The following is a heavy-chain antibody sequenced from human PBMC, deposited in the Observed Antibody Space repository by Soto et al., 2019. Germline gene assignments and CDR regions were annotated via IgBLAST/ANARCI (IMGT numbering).Heavy chain of an antibody. CDR1: GFTFSDYY. Sequence: GGSLRLSCAASGFTFSDYYIHWIRRAPGKGLEWISYISGNGEIIQYAASARGRFTISRDNAENSVYLEMDSLRAEDTALYYCARDVDADFRADFDYWGRGTLVTVSS. CDR2: ISGNGEII. CDR3: ARDVDADFRADFDY. D-gene: IGHD4-17*01. V-gene: IGHV3-11*01. J-gene: IGHJ4*02.